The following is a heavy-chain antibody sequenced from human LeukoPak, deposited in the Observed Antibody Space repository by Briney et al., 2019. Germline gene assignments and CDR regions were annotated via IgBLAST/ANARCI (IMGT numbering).Heavy chain of an antibody. CDR3: AKPDYGFYGDYGPDY. Sequence: PGGSLRLSCAASGFTFSSYGMHWVRQAPGKGLEWVAFIRYDGSNKYYADSVKGRFTISRDNSKNTLYLQMNSLRAEDTAVYYCAKPDYGFYGDYGPDYWGQGTLVTVPS. V-gene: IGHV3-30*02. D-gene: IGHD4-17*01. CDR1: GFTFSSYG. J-gene: IGHJ4*02. CDR2: IRYDGSNK.